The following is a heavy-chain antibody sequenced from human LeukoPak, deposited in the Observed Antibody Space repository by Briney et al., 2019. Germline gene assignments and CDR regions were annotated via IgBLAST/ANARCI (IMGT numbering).Heavy chain of an antibody. CDR2: IYASGST. CDR1: GDSISRGRYY. CDR3: ARGFRGANFDY. Sequence: PSETLSLTCTVSGDSISRGRYYWSWIRQPAGKGLEWIGHIYASGSTNYNPSLKSRVTISVDTSKNQFSLKLSSVTAADTAVYYCARGFRGANFDYWGQGTLVTVSS. J-gene: IGHJ4*02. D-gene: IGHD3-10*01. V-gene: IGHV4-61*10.